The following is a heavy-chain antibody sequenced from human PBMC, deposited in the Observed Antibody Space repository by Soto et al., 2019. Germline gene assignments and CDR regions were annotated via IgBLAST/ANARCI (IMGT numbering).Heavy chain of an antibody. J-gene: IGHJ4*02. CDR1: GLTFSSYA. CDR2: IGGSGTNT. Sequence: GGSLRLSCVASGLTFSSYAMSWVRQVPGKGLEWVSLIGGSGTNTYYADSVKGRFTISRDNSKNTLYLQMNSLRAEDTAVYYCAKVDYGDSFDYWDQGTPVTVSS. D-gene: IGHD4-17*01. CDR3: AKVDYGDSFDY. V-gene: IGHV3-23*01.